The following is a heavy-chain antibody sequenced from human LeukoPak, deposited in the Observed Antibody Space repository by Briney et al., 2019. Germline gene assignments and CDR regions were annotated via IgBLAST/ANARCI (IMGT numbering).Heavy chain of an antibody. D-gene: IGHD3-10*01. CDR3: ARVAYYYGTGSYYNPAHFDY. CDR2: ISYSGDT. V-gene: IGHV4-59*01. Sequence: PSETLSLTCTVSGGSISTYYWSWIRQSPGKGLEWIGHISYSGDTNYNPSLRSRLTISVDTSENQFSLKLSSVTAADTAVYYCARVAYYYGTGSYYNPAHFDYWGQGTLVTVSS. J-gene: IGHJ4*02. CDR1: GGSISTYY.